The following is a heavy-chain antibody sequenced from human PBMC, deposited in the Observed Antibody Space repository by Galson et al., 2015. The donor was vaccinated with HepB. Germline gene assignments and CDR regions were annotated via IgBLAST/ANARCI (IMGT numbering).Heavy chain of an antibody. J-gene: IGHJ4*02. V-gene: IGHV3-30*04. CDR3: ASDLDGSGSFYNMLAY. CDR1: GFTFSRHA. CDR2: ISSDINTK. Sequence: SLRLSCAASGFTFSRHAFHWVRQAPGKGLQWLPLISSDINTKNSADSVTGRFSVSRDNSRDTVYLQMNGLRPEDTAVYFCASDLDGSGSFYNMLAYWGQGIMVTVSS. D-gene: IGHD3-10*01.